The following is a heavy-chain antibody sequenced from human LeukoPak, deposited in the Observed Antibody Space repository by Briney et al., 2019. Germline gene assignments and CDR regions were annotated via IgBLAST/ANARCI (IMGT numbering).Heavy chain of an antibody. CDR1: GFTFSSYA. D-gene: IGHD6-13*01. Sequence: GGSLRLSCAASGFTFSSYAMHWVRQAPGKGLEWVAVISYDGSKKYYADSVKGRFTISRDNSKNTLYVQMNSLRAEDTAVYYCARGSYSSSWKTFDYWGQGTLVTVSS. CDR3: ARGSYSSSWKTFDY. J-gene: IGHJ4*02. CDR2: ISYDGSKK. V-gene: IGHV3-30*04.